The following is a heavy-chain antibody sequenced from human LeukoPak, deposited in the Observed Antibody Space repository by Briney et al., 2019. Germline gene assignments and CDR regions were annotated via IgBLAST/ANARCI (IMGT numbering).Heavy chain of an antibody. V-gene: IGHV1-46*01. J-gene: IGHJ4*02. Sequence: GASVKVSCRASGYSFTNYYIHWVRQAPGQGLEGMGIINPDGASTTYGQTFQGRVTMTRDMSTATVYMELSSLRSEDSAVYYCARAFSGYGGYYDYWGQGTPVTVSS. CDR1: GYSFTNYY. D-gene: IGHD5-12*01. CDR2: INPDGAST. CDR3: ARAFSGYGGYYDY.